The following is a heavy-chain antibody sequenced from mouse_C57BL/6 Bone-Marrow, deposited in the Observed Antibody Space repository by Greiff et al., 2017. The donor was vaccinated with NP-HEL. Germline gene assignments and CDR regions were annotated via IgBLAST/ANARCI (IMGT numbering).Heavy chain of an antibody. CDR1: GFSLTSYG. CDR2: IWRGGST. V-gene: IGHV2-2*01. Sequence: VQLQESGPGLVQPSQSLSITCTVSGFSLTSYGVHWVRQSPGKGLEWLGVIWRGGSTDYNAAFISRLSISKDNSKSQVFFKMNSLQADDTAIYYCARPKNWGTGTTVTVSS. J-gene: IGHJ1*03. CDR3: ARPKN.